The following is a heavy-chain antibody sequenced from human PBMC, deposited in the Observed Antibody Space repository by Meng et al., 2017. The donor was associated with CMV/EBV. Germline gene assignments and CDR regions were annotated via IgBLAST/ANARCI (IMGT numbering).Heavy chain of an antibody. CDR3: AHRISYSSSYEPGYYGMDV. Sequence: SGPTLVKPTQTLTLTCTFSGFSLSTSGVGVGWIRQPPGKALEWLALIYWNDDKRYGPSLKSRLTITKDTSKNQVVLTMTNMDPVDTATYYCAHRISYSSSYEPGYYGMDVWGQGTTVTVSS. V-gene: IGHV2-5*01. J-gene: IGHJ6*02. CDR1: GFSLSTSGVG. CDR2: IYWNDDK. D-gene: IGHD6-13*01.